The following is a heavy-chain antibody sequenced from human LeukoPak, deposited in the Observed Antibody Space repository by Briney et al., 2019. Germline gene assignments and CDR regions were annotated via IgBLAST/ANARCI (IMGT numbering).Heavy chain of an antibody. CDR1: GGSISSYY. CDR3: AKDSLSSGYYSI. Sequence: SETLSLTCTVSGGSISSYYWNWIRQPAGKGLEWIGRIYTSGSGSTNYNPSLKSRVTMSVDTSKNQFSLRLTSVTAADTAVYYCAKDSLSSGYYSIWGQGTMVTVSS. CDR2: IYTSGSGST. D-gene: IGHD3-22*01. V-gene: IGHV4-4*07. J-gene: IGHJ3*02.